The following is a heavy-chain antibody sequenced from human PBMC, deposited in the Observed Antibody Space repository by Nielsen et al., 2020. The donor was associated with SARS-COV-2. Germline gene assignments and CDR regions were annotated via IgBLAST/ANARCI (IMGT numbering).Heavy chain of an antibody. CDR2: ISAYNGNT. CDR3: ASVTSYDSSGYISY. Sequence: ASVKVSCKASGYTFTSYGISWVRQAPGQGLEWMGWISAYNGNTNYAQKLQGRVTMTTDTSTSTAYMELRSLRSDDTAVYYCASVTSYDSSGYISYWGQGTLVTVSS. V-gene: IGHV1-18*04. J-gene: IGHJ4*02. CDR1: GYTFTSYG. D-gene: IGHD3-22*01.